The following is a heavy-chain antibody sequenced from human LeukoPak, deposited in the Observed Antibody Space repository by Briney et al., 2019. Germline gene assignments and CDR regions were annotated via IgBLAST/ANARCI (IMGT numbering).Heavy chain of an antibody. Sequence: GGSLRLSCEVSGFLFSSHAMSWVRQAPGRGLEWVSGISISADMTYYADSVQGRFIISRDNSKNTVYLQMDSLRVEDTAVYYCANEEVPNDYWGQGTLVTVSS. J-gene: IGHJ4*02. V-gene: IGHV3-23*01. CDR1: GFLFSSHA. D-gene: IGHD4/OR15-4a*01. CDR2: ISISADMT. CDR3: ANEEVPNDY.